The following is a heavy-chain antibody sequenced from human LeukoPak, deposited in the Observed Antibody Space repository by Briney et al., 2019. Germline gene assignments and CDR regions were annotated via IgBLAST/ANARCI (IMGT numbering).Heavy chain of an antibody. Sequence: GGSLRLSCAASGFTFSSYWMNWVRQAPGKGLEWVSSISSSSSYIYYADSVKGRFTISRDNAKNSLYLQMNSLRAEDTAVYYCARDREGSGTYLDYWGQGTLVTVSS. J-gene: IGHJ4*02. CDR1: GFTFSSYW. CDR2: ISSSSSYI. CDR3: ARDREGSGTYLDY. D-gene: IGHD1-26*01. V-gene: IGHV3-21*01.